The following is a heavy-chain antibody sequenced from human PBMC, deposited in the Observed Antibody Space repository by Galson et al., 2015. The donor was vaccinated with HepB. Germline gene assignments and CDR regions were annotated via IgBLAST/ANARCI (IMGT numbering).Heavy chain of an antibody. CDR1: GYSFTSYW. D-gene: IGHD3-10*01. CDR3: ASPYYYGSGSYSAFDI. CDR2: IDPSDSYT. Sequence: QSGAEVKKPGESLRISCKGSGYSFTSYWISWVRQMPGKGLEWMGRIDPSDSYTNYSPSFQGHVTISADKSISTAYLQWSSLKASDTAMYYCASPYYYGSGSYSAFDIWGQGTMVTVSS. V-gene: IGHV5-10-1*01. J-gene: IGHJ3*02.